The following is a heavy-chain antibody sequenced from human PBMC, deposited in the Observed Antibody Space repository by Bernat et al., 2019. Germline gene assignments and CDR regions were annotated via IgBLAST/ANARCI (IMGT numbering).Heavy chain of an antibody. Sequence: QVQLVESGGGVVQPGSSLRLSCAASGFTFSSYGMHWVRQAPGKGLEWVAVIWYDGSNKYYADSVKGRFTISRDNSKNTLYLQMNSLRAEDTAVYYCARCITAAGTGPFDYWGQGTLVTVSS. CDR3: ARCITAAGTGPFDY. D-gene: IGHD6-13*01. V-gene: IGHV3-33*01. CDR1: GFTFSSYG. J-gene: IGHJ4*02. CDR2: IWYDGSNK.